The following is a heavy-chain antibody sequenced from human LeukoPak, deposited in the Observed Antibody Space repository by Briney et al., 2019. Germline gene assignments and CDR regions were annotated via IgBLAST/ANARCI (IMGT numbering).Heavy chain of an antibody. CDR1: GFTFPIAW. J-gene: IGHJ4*02. V-gene: IGHV3-15*01. D-gene: IGHD3-22*01. Sequence: GGSLRLSCEVSGFTFPIAWMSWVRQAPGKGLEWVGRIKSKTDGGTTEYAVAVKGRFIISRDDSKNTMYLQVNSLKSEDTAVYYCTTKVHDYDSSGNRQQLDYWGQGTLVTVSS. CDR3: TTKVHDYDSSGNRQQLDY. CDR2: IKSKTDGGTT.